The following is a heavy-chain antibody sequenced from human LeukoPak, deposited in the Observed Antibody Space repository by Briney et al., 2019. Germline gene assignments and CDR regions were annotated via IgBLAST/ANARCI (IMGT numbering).Heavy chain of an antibody. CDR2: IWYDRSDK. J-gene: IGHJ4*02. CDR1: GFTLSSYG. Sequence: GRSLRLSCAASGFTLSSYGRHWGRQAAGKGLGWVAVIWYDRSDKYYADPVKGRFTISRDNSKNTLYLQMNSLRAEDTAVYYCAKDSVAGYADYWGQGTLVTVSS. V-gene: IGHV3-33*06. D-gene: IGHD6-19*01. CDR3: AKDSVAGYADY.